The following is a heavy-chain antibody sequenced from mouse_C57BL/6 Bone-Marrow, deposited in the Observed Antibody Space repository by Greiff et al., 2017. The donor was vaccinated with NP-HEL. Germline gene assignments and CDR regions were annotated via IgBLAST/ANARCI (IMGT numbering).Heavy chain of an antibody. CDR2: IDPENGDT. V-gene: IGHV14-4*01. Sequence: VQLQQSGAELVRPGASVKLSCTASGFNIKDDYMHWVKQRPEQGLEWIGWIDPENGDTEYASKFQGKATITADTSSNTAYLQLSSLTSEDTAVYYYTTMVTCSYWYFDVWGTGTTVTVSS. CDR3: TTMVTCSYWYFDV. CDR1: GFNIKDDY. D-gene: IGHD2-3*01. J-gene: IGHJ1*03.